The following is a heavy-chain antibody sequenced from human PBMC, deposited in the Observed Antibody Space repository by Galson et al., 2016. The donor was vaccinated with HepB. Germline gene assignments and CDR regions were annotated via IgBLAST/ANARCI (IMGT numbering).Heavy chain of an antibody. V-gene: IGHV4-31*03. D-gene: IGHD3-10*01. CDR3: ARGVRGWFRELSAPDY. CDR2: IYYSGST. J-gene: IGHJ4*02. CDR1: GGSISSGGYY. Sequence: TLSLTCTVAGGSISSGGYYWSWIRQHPGKGLEWLGYIYYSGSTYYPPSLKSRVIMSVDTSKNQFSLRLSSVTAADTAVYYCARGVRGWFRELSAPDYWGQGTLVTVSS.